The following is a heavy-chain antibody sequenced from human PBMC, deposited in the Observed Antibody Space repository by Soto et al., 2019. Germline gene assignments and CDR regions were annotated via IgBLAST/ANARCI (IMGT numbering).Heavy chain of an antibody. CDR1: GGTFSSYA. J-gene: IGHJ2*01. V-gene: IGHV1-69*01. D-gene: IGHD6-13*01. Sequence: QVQLVQSGAEVKKPGSSVKVYCKASGGTFSSYAISWVRQAPGQGLEWMGGVIPIFGTPNYAQNFQDRVTITADESTSTAYMELSGLRSDDTAVYYCARGIGSSSEACYFDLWGRGTLVSVSS. CDR2: VIPIFGTP. CDR3: ARGIGSSSEACYFDL.